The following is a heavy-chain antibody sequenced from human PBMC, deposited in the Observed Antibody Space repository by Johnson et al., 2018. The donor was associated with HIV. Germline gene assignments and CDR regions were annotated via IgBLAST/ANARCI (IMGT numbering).Heavy chain of an antibody. J-gene: IGHJ3*02. D-gene: IGHD3-16*01. V-gene: IGHV3-30*04. CDR1: GFTFSIYT. Sequence: QVHLVESGGAAVQPGSFLKRTCAALGFTFSIYTIHWVRQAPAKGLEWVAVISYDGSNKYYTDSVKGRFTISRDNSKNTLYLQMNSLNTDDTAFYYCAGQVRGLRLGVDAFDIWGQGTMVTVSS. CDR3: AGQVRGLRLGVDAFDI. CDR2: ISYDGSNK.